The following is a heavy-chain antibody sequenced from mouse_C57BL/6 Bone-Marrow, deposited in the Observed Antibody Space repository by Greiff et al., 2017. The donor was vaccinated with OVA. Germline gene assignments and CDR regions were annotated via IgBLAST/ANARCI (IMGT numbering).Heavy chain of an antibody. CDR1: GYTFTSYW. CDR3: TRYRYYYGSPWFAY. Sequence: EVQLQQSGTVLARPGASVKMSCKTSGYTFTSYWMHWVKQRPGQGLEWIGAIYPETGGTAYNQKFKGKAILTADKSSSTAYMELRSLTSEDSAVYYCTRYRYYYGSPWFAYWGQGTLVTVSA. V-gene: IGHV1-5*01. D-gene: IGHD1-1*01. J-gene: IGHJ3*01. CDR2: IYPETGGT.